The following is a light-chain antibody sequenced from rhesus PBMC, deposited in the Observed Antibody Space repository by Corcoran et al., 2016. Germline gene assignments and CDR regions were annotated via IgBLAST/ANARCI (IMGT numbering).Light chain of an antibody. CDR1: SSDVGGYNR. J-gene: IGLJ1*01. V-gene: IGLV2-13*03. CDR3: SSYASSGTFI. CDR2: EVS. Sequence: QAAPTQSPSMSGSPGQSVTISCTGTSSDVGGYNRVSWYQQHPGKAPKLMIYEVSKRPSGVSDRFSGSKSANTASLTISGLQTEDGADYSYSSYASSGTFIFGSGTRLTVL.